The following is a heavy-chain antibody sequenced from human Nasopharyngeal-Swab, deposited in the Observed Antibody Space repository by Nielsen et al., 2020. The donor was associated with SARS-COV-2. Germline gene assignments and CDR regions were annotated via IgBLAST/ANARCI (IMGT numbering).Heavy chain of an antibody. J-gene: IGHJ4*02. CDR3: ARHPPLSGFDY. D-gene: IGHD3-9*01. V-gene: IGHV4-59*08. CDR2: IHSSGHA. Sequence: SETLTITCPVSGGSITSDYRSWIRQPPGKGLEWIGYIHSSGHAIYNPSLRSGATISIDKSKNHFSLTLSSVTAADTAVYYCARHPPLSGFDYWCQGTLVTVPS. CDR1: GGSITSDY.